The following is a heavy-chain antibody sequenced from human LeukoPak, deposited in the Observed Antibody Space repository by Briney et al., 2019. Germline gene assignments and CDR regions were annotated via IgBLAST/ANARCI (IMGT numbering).Heavy chain of an antibody. CDR1: GGSISSYY. CDR3: ARATGDRDDAFDI. D-gene: IGHD4-17*01. J-gene: IGHJ3*02. V-gene: IGHV4-59*01. CDR2: SYYSGST. Sequence: KPSETLSLTCTVSGGSISSYYWSWIRQPPGKGLEWIGYSYYSGSTNYNPSLKSRVTISVDTSKNQFSLKLSSVTAADTAVYYCARATGDRDDAFDIWGQGTMVTVSS.